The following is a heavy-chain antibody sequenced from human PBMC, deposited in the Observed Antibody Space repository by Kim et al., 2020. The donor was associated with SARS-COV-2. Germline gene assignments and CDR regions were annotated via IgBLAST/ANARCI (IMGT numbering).Heavy chain of an antibody. J-gene: IGHJ4*02. CDR1: GGSFSGYY. V-gene: IGHV4-34*01. CDR2: FNHSGST. Sequence: SETLSLTCAVYGGSFSGYYWSWFRQPPGKGLEWIGAFNHSGSTNYNPSLKSRITISVDTSKNQFSLKLSSVTAADTTVYYCARVAYFDILTGLDYWGPGT. CDR3: ARVAYFDILTGLDY. D-gene: IGHD3-9*01.